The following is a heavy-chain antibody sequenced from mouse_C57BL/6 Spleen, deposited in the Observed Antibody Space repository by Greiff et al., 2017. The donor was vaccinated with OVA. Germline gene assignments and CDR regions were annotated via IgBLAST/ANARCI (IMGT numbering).Heavy chain of an antibody. CDR1: GFTFSDYG. Sequence: EVQRVESGGGLVKPGGSLKLSCAASGFTFSDYGMHWVRQAPEKGLEWVAYISSGSSTIYYADTVKGRFTISRDNAKNTLFLQMTSLRSEDTAMYYCARPGSAWFAYWGQGTLVTVSA. CDR2: ISSGSSTI. J-gene: IGHJ3*01. V-gene: IGHV5-17*01. CDR3: ARPGSAWFAY.